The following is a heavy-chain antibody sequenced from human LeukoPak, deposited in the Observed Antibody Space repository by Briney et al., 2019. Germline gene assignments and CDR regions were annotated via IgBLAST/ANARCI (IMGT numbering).Heavy chain of an antibody. Sequence: GGSLRLSCAASGLTLSSYGMHWVRQAPGKGLEWVAVISHDGSNKYYADSVKGRFTISRDNAKNTLYLQMDSLSLEDTAVYYCAKLRGYYGSGQQITLDYWGQGTLVTVSS. CDR1: GLTLSSYG. CDR2: ISHDGSNK. V-gene: IGHV3-30*18. J-gene: IGHJ4*02. D-gene: IGHD3-10*01. CDR3: AKLRGYYGSGQQITLDY.